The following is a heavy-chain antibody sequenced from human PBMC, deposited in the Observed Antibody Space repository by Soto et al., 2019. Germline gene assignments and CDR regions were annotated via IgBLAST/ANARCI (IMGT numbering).Heavy chain of an antibody. D-gene: IGHD3-10*01. V-gene: IGHV3-23*01. Sequence: EVKLLESGGDLVQPGGSLRLSCVTSGFNFVNYAMSWVRQAPGKGPEWVSSIGGGEGITYYAASVRGRFTISRDSSTNTVFLQMNDLRGEDTAIYFCAKDGFTSAIRNHWWFDFWGRGTRVSVSS. CDR1: GFNFVNYA. J-gene: IGHJ2*01. CDR3: AKDGFTSAIRNHWWFDF. CDR2: IGGGEGIT.